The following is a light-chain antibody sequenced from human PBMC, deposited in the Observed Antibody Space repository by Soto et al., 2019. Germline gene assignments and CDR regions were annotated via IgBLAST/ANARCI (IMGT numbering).Light chain of an antibody. Sequence: QSALTQPPSASGSPGQSVTISCTGTSSDVGGYNHVSWYQQHPGKAPKLMIFEVTKRPSGVPDRFSASKSGNTASLTVSGLQAADEADYYCSSYADGDTFYVFGTGTKLTVL. V-gene: IGLV2-8*01. CDR1: SSDVGGYNH. CDR2: EVT. CDR3: SSYADGDTFYV. J-gene: IGLJ1*01.